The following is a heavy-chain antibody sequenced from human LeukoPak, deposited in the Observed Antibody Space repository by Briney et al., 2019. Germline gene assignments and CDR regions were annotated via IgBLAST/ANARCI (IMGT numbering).Heavy chain of an antibody. J-gene: IGHJ4*02. CDR1: GGSITSTNW. CDR2: VSLSGLT. V-gene: IGHV4-4*02. CDR3: SRENGAFSPFGY. Sequence: SETLSLTCGVSGGSITSTNWRSWVRPPPGQGLEWIGEVSLSGLTNYNPSLSSRVIMALDTSKNHPSLHLTSVTAADTAVYYCSRENGAFSPFGYWGQGYLVTVLS. D-gene: IGHD2-8*01.